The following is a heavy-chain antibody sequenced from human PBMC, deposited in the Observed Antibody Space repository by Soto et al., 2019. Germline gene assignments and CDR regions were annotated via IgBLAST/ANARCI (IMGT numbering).Heavy chain of an antibody. D-gene: IGHD3-10*01. CDR2: ISRDGTNK. V-gene: IGHV3-30*04. Sequence: XGSLRLSCAASGFTFRSYAIHWVRQAPGKGLEWVAVISRDGTNKYYVDSVKGRFTISRDNSKDTVYLQMNSLRDEDSATFYCARSRSGAVADSFDFWGQGTLVTV. CDR3: ARSRSGAVADSFDF. CDR1: GFTFRSYA. J-gene: IGHJ4*02.